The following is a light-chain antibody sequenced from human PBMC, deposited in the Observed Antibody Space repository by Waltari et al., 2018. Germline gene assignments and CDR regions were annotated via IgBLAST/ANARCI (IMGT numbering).Light chain of an antibody. CDR1: SSAVGGYTL. CDR3: CSYAGSTTSSVV. V-gene: IGLV2-23*02. CDR2: AVT. J-gene: IGLJ1*01. Sequence: QSALTQPASVSGSPGQSITIPCTGSSSAVGGYTLFSMYQQHPGKAPKLMIYAVTKRPSGVSHRFSGSKSGNTASLTISGLQTEDEADYYCCSYAGSTTSSVVFGTGTKVIVL.